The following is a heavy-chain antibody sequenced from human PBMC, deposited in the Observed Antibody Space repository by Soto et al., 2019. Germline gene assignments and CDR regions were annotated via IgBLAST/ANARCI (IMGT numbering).Heavy chain of an antibody. CDR1: GFSFSTYA. J-gene: IGHJ5*02. CDR3: AKDIKGTGTNVIYAS. Sequence: EVQLLESGGSLVQPGGSLRLSCAASGFSFSTYAMGWVRQAPGKGLEWVSAISGSGSATYYADPVKGRFTISRDNSKDTLYLQMTSLRAGDTAVYYCAKDIKGTGTNVIYASWGQGSLVTVSS. CDR2: ISGSGSAT. D-gene: IGHD1-7*01. V-gene: IGHV3-23*01.